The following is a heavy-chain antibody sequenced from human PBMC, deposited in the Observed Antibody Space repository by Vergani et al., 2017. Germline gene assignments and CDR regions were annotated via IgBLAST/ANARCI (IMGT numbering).Heavy chain of an antibody. V-gene: IGHV4-59*01. D-gene: IGHD3-22*01. J-gene: IGHJ4*02. Sequence: QVQLQESGPGLVKPSETLSLTCTVSGGPISSYYWSWIRQPPGKGLEWIGYIYYSGSTNYNPSLKSRVTISVDTSKNQFSLKLSSVTAADTAVYYCARVLDSSGYYNDWGQGTLVTVSS. CDR1: GGPISSYY. CDR2: IYYSGST. CDR3: ARVLDSSGYYND.